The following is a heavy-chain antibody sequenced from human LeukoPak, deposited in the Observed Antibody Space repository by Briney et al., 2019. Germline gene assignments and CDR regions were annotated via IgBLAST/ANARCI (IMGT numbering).Heavy chain of an antibody. V-gene: IGHV1-2*02. CDR1: GYTFISYY. Sequence: ASVKVSCKASGYTFISYYIHWVRQAPGQGLEWMGWMNPKSGGTNYAQKFQGRVTMNRDTSINTAYMELSSLTSDDTAVYYCARECSGGTCNEGRGHWFDPWGQGTPVTVSS. J-gene: IGHJ5*02. CDR2: MNPKSGGT. CDR3: ARECSGGTCNEGRGHWFDP. D-gene: IGHD2-15*01.